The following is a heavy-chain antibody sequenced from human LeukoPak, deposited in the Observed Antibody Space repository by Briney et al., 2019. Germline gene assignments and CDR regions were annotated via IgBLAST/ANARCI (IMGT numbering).Heavy chain of an antibody. V-gene: IGHV4-61*02. CDR3: ARGSWSYYYMDV. D-gene: IGHD6-13*01. J-gene: IGHJ6*03. Sequence: PSETLSLTCTVSGGSISSGSYHWSWIRQPAGKALEWIGRIYPSGSTNYDPSLKSRVTISLDTSKNQFSLKLSSVTAADTAVYYCARGSWSYYYMDVWGKGTTVTISS. CDR2: IYPSGST. CDR1: GGSISSGSYH.